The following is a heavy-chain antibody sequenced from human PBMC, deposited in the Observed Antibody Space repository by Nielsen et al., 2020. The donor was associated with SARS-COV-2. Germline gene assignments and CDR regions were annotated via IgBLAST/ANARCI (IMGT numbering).Heavy chain of an antibody. D-gene: IGHD3-10*01. CDR2: ISANNGNT. J-gene: IGHJ4*02. V-gene: IGHV1-18*04. CDR3: ARDYYYGSGSYPPGSY. CDR1: GYTFTSYY. Sequence: ASVKVSCKASGYTFTSYYMHWVRQAPGQGLEWMGWISANNGNTNNAQKLQGRVTMTTDTSTNTAYMELRSLRFDDTAVYYCARDYYYGSGSYPPGSYWGQGTLVTVSS.